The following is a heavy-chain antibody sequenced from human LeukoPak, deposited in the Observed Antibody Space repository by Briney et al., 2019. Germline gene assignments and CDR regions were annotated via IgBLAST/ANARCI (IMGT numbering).Heavy chain of an antibody. CDR3: ARGFTAMTSNWFDP. D-gene: IGHD5-18*01. J-gene: IGHJ5*02. CDR1: GDTFSIYG. V-gene: IGHV1-69*04. CDR2: IIPILGIA. Sequence: SVKVSCKAVGDTFSIYGISWVRQAPGQGLEWMGRIIPILGIANYAQKFQGRVTITADKSTSTAYMELSSLRSEDTAVYYCARGFTAMTSNWFDPWGQGTLVTVSS.